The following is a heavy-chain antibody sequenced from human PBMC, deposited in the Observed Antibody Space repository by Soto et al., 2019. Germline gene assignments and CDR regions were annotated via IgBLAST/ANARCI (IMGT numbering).Heavy chain of an antibody. CDR3: ARLMTPAGQLDYYYDGMDV. CDR2: IIPIFGTA. CDR1: GGTFSSYA. V-gene: IGHV1-69*06. J-gene: IGHJ6*02. D-gene: IGHD4-17*01. Sequence: QVQLVQPGAEVKKPGSSVKVSCKASGGTFSSYAISWVRQAPGQGLEWMGGIIPIFGTANYAQKFQGRVTNTADKATSTAYKELSSLRSEDTAVYYCARLMTPAGQLDYYYDGMDVRGQGTTVTVSS.